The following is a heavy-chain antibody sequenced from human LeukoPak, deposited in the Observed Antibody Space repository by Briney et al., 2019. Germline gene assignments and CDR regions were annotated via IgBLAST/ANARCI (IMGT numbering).Heavy chain of an antibody. CDR3: ARNSGRYDFWSGYYSMDAFDI. Sequence: PSETLSLTYTVSGGSISSYYWSWIRQPAGKGLEWIGRIYTSGSTNYNPSLKSRVTMSVDTSKNQFSLKLSSVTAADTAVYYCARNSGRYDFWSGYYSMDAFDIWGQGTMVTVSS. CDR1: GGSISSYY. J-gene: IGHJ3*02. CDR2: IYTSGST. D-gene: IGHD3-3*01. V-gene: IGHV4-4*07.